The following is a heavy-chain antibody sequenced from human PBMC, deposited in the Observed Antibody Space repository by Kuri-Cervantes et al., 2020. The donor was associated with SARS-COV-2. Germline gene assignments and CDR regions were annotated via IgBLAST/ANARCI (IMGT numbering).Heavy chain of an antibody. CDR2: ISSSSSTI. CDR3: ASNGWGFRNPGGVSGFDY. V-gene: IGHV3-48*01. J-gene: IGHJ4*02. Sequence: GESLKISCAASGFTFSGYSMNWVRQAPGKGLEWVSYISSSSSTIYYADSVKGRFTISRDNAKNSLYLQMNSLRAEDTAVYYCASNGWGFRNPGGVSGFDYWGQGTLVTVSS. D-gene: IGHD3-16*01. CDR1: GFTFSGYS.